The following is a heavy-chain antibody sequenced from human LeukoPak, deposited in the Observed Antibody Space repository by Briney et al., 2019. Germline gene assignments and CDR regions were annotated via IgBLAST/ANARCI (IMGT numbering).Heavy chain of an antibody. Sequence: QPGGSLRLSCAASGFTFSSYGMHWVRQAPGKGLEWVAVISYDGSNKYYADSVKGRFTISRDNSKNTLYLQMNSLRAEDTAVYYCAKDPTGDLYYYGMDVWGQGTTVTVSS. D-gene: IGHD7-27*01. CDR3: AKDPTGDLYYYGMDV. J-gene: IGHJ6*02. CDR1: GFTFSSYG. CDR2: ISYDGSNK. V-gene: IGHV3-30*18.